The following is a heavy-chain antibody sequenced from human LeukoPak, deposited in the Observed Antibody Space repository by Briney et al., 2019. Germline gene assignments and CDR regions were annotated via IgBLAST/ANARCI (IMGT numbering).Heavy chain of an antibody. V-gene: IGHV3-23*01. CDR3: AKDTEQWLVDYFDY. D-gene: IGHD6-19*01. Sequence: GGSLRLSCAASGFTVSSNYMSWVRQAPGKGLEWVSAISGSGGSTYYADSVKGRFTISRDNSKNTLYLQMNSLRAEDTAVYYCAKDTEQWLVDYFDYWGQGTLVTVSS. CDR2: ISGSGGST. CDR1: GFTVSSNY. J-gene: IGHJ4*02.